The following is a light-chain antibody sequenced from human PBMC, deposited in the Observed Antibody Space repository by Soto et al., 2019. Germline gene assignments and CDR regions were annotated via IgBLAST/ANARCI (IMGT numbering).Light chain of an antibody. CDR2: GAS. Sequence: EIVLTQSPGTVSLSPGERATVSSRASQSVSSSYLAWYQQKPGQAPRLLIYGASSRATGIPDRFSGSGSGTDFTLTISRLEPEDFAVYYCQQYGSSSTFGQGTRLEIK. CDR1: QSVSSSY. J-gene: IGKJ5*01. V-gene: IGKV3-20*01. CDR3: QQYGSSST.